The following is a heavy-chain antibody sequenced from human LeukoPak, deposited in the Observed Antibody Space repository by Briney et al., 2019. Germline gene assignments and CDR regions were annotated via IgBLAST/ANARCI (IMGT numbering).Heavy chain of an antibody. V-gene: IGHV4-59*01. J-gene: IGHJ6*02. Sequence: SETLSLTCTVSGGSISTYFWTWIRQPPGKGLEWIGYIDYSAYTKYNPSLKSRVTISVDTSKNQFSLKLSSVTAADTAVYYCARDLATDCSSTSCYDYGMDVWGQGTTVTVSS. CDR2: IDYSAYT. CDR3: ARDLATDCSSTSCYDYGMDV. CDR1: GGSISTYF. D-gene: IGHD2-2*01.